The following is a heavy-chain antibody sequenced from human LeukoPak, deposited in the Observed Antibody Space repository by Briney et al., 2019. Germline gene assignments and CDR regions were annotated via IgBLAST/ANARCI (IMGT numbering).Heavy chain of an antibody. CDR1: GFTISNYG. D-gene: IGHD6-13*01. CDR3: AKETVADSDFDY. CDR2: IGVSASRT. V-gene: IGHV3-23*01. Sequence: GGSLRLSCAASGFTISNYGMGWVRQAPGKGLEWVSGIGVSASRTNYADSVKGRFSISRDNPKNTLYLQMNSLTVDDTAVYYCAKETVADSDFDYWGQGTLVTVSP. J-gene: IGHJ4*02.